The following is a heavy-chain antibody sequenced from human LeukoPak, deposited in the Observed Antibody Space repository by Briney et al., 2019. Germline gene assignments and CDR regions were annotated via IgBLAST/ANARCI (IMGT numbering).Heavy chain of an antibody. CDR3: ARAAGDNWFDP. CDR2: VYYSGTT. Sequence: PSETLSLTCTVSGASINSYYWSWIRQSPGKGLEWIGYVYYSGTTNYNPSLKSRVTISVDRSKNQFSLRLSSVTAVDSAVYYCARAAGDNWFDPWGQGALVTVSS. V-gene: IGHV4-59*08. CDR1: GASINSYY. D-gene: IGHD6-13*01. J-gene: IGHJ5*02.